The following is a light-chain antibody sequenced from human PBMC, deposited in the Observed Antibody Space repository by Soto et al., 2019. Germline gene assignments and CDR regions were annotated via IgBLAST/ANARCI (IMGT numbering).Light chain of an antibody. CDR2: EVS. CDR3: SSYAGSNNYV. V-gene: IGLV2-8*01. CDR1: SSDVGGYNY. Sequence: QSVLTQPPSASGSPGQSVTISCTGTSSDVGGYNYVSWYQQHPGKAPKLMIYEVSKRPSGVPDRFSGSKSGNTASLTVSGLQAEDEADYFCSSYAGSNNYVFVTVTKVTV. J-gene: IGLJ1*01.